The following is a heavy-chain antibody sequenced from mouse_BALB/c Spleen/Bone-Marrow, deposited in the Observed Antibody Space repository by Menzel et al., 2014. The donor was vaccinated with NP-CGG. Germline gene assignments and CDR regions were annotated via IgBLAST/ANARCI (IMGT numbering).Heavy chain of an antibody. J-gene: IGHJ4*01. CDR2: ISDGGSYT. Sequence: EVQLAQSGGGLVKPGGSLKFSCPASGFTFSDYYMRWVRQNPETRLAWVATISDGGSYTYYPDSVKGRFTISRDNPNNDQYQQMSSMKSEDTGIYFCARDGEYLRLRLMDYWGQGTSVTVSS. CDR1: GFTFSDYY. D-gene: IGHD1-2*01. V-gene: IGHV5-4*02. CDR3: ARDGEYLRLRLMDY.